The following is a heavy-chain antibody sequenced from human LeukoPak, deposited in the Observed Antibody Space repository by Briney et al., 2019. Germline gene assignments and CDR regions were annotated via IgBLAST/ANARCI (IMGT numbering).Heavy chain of an antibody. V-gene: IGHV1-46*01. CDR3: ARSYGSGSYIYYYGMDV. CDR2: INPSGGSA. CDR1: GYTFTRYY. D-gene: IGHD3-10*01. Sequence: ASVKVSCKASGYTFTRYYMHWVRQAPGQGLEWRGIINPSGGSASYAQKFQGRVTMTRDTSTSTVYIELSSLRSEDTAVYYCARSYGSGSYIYYYGMDVWGQGTTVTVSS. J-gene: IGHJ6*02.